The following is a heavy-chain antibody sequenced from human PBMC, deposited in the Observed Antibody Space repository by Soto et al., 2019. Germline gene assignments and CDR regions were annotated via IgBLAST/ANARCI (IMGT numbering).Heavy chain of an antibody. CDR3: AKAPVRYCSGGSCYYDY. Sequence: PGGSLRLSCAASGFTFDDYAMHWVRQAPGKGLEWVSGISWNSGTIGYADSVKGRFTISRDNAKNSLYLQMNSLRAEDTALYYCAKAPVRYCSGGSCYYDYWGQGTLVTV. CDR1: GFTFDDYA. D-gene: IGHD2-15*01. V-gene: IGHV3-9*01. CDR2: ISWNSGTI. J-gene: IGHJ4*02.